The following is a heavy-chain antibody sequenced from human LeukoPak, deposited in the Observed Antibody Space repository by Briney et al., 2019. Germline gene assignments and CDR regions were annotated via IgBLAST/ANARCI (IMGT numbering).Heavy chain of an antibody. Sequence: SETLSLTCTVSGYSISSGYYWGWIRQPPGKALEWIGSIYHSGSTYYNPSLKSRVTISVDTSKNQFSLKLSSVTAADTAVYYCARAVGYCSSTSCLNWFDPWGQGTLVTVSS. CDR2: IYHSGST. V-gene: IGHV4-38-2*02. CDR1: GYSISSGYY. D-gene: IGHD2-2*01. J-gene: IGHJ5*02. CDR3: ARAVGYCSSTSCLNWFDP.